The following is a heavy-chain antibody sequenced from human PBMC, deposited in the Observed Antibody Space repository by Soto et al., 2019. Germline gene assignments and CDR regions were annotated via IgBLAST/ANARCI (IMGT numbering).Heavy chain of an antibody. D-gene: IGHD3-10*01. CDR1: GYTFTNYD. CDR2: MNPNSGTT. J-gene: IGHJ4*02. CDR3: ARDAEVSGSYFGDH. V-gene: IGHV1-8*01. Sequence: QVQLVQSGAEVKKPGTSVKVSCKASGYTFTNYDINWVRQATGQGLEWMGWMNPNSGTTGYAQKCEGGVPMTKNTSINTFFMELRSLPSEDKAIYYCARDAEVSGSYFGDHWGKGNLVTVSS.